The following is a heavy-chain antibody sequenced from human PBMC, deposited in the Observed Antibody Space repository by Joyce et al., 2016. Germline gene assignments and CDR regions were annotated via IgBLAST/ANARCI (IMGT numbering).Heavy chain of an antibody. CDR2: IYHSGST. CDR3: ARGDYGVPFDY. V-gene: IGHV4-4*02. D-gene: IGHD4-17*01. CDR1: GGSISSSNW. J-gene: IGHJ4*02. Sequence: QVQLQESGPRLVKPSGTLSPTCAVSGGSISSSNWWTWVRQPPGKGLEWIGEIYHSGSTNYNPSLKSRVTMSVDKSKNQFSLKLSSVTAADTAVYYCARGDYGVPFDYWGQGTLVTVSS.